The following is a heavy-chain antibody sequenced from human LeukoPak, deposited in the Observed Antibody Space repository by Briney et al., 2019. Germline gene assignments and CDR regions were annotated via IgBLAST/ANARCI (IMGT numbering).Heavy chain of an antibody. V-gene: IGHV4-39*07. CDR3: ARGRVSSSSWSSTYYYYFYMDV. D-gene: IGHD6-13*01. J-gene: IGHJ6*03. Sequence: KPSETLSLTCTVSDGSISSNSYYWGWIRQPPGKGLEWIANIYYSGNTYYNPSLNSRVTISRDTSKNHFSLELSSVTAADTAVYFCARGRVSSSSWSSTYYYYFYMDVWGKGTMVTVSS. CDR2: IYYSGNT. CDR1: DGSISSNSYY.